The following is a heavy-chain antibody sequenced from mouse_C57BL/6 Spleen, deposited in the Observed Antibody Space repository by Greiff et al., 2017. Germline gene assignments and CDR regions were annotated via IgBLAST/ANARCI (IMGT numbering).Heavy chain of an antibody. CDR3: ARSTTVVAGDY. V-gene: IGHV1-53*01. CDR2: INPSNGGT. CDR1: GYTFTSYW. D-gene: IGHD1-1*01. Sequence: QVQLQQPGTELVKPGASVKLSCKASGYTFTSYWMPWVKQRPGQGLEWIGNINPSNGGTNYNEKFKSKATLTVDKSASTAYMQLSSLPSEDSAVYYCARSTTVVAGDYWGQGTSVTGSS. J-gene: IGHJ4*01.